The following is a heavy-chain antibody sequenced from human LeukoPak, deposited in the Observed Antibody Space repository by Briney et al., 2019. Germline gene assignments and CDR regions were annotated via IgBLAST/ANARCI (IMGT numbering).Heavy chain of an antibody. D-gene: IGHD3-22*01. CDR3: AKPGYYDSSAIDY. Sequence: GGSLRLSCAASGFTFSTYVIHGVRQAPGKGLEWVAFIRYDGSNKYYADSVKGRFTISRDNSKNPLYLQMNSVRAEDTAVYYCAKPGYYDSSAIDYWGQGTLVTVSS. V-gene: IGHV3-30*02. CDR2: IRYDGSNK. J-gene: IGHJ4*02. CDR1: GFTFSTYV.